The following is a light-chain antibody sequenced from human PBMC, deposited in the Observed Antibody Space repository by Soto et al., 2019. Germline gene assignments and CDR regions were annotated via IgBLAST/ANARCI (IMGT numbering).Light chain of an antibody. V-gene: IGLV1-40*01. CDR3: QSYDSSLSGYNYV. J-gene: IGLJ1*01. CDR1: SSNIGAGYD. Sequence: QSVLTQPPSVSGAPGQRVTISCTGSSSNIGAGYDVHWYQQLPGTAPKLLIYGNSNRPSGVPDRFSGSKSGTSASLAITGLQAEDEADYYCQSYDSSLSGYNYVFGTGTNLTVL. CDR2: GNS.